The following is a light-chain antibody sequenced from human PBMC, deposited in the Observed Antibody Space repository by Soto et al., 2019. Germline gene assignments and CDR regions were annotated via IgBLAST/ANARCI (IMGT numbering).Light chain of an antibody. V-gene: IGKV1-5*01. CDR2: DAS. Sequence: TPSSSPPSKTLREKDTTTFRASQSISSWLAWYQQKPGKAPKLLIYDASSLESGVPSRFSGSGSGTEFTLTISSLQPDDFATYYCQQYNSYKTFGQGTKVDIK. CDR3: QQYNSYKT. J-gene: IGKJ1*01. CDR1: QSISSW.